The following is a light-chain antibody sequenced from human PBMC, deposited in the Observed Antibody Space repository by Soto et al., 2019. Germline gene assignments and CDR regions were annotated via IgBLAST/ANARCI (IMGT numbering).Light chain of an antibody. CDR1: QSVSRN. CDR3: QQYDNWPPWT. CDR2: GAS. V-gene: IGKV3-15*01. J-gene: IGKJ1*01. Sequence: EIVMTQSPATLSVSPGERATLSCRASQSVSRNLAWYQQRPGQAPRLLIYGASTRATAIPARFSGSGSGTEFTLTISSLQSEDFAVYYCQQYDNWPPWTFGQGTKVAIK.